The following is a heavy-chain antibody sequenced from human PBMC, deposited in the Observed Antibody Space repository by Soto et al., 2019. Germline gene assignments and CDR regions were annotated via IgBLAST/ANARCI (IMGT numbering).Heavy chain of an antibody. D-gene: IGHD3-10*01. V-gene: IGHV3-74*01. CDR2: INIDGSTT. Sequence: EVQLVESGGGLVQPGGSLRLSCAASGFTFSSYWMHWVRQAPGKGLVWVSHINIDGSTTNYAGSVKGRFTISRDNAKNTLYLQMNSLRDEDAAVYYCARGGRGSDYWGQGTLVTVSS. CDR1: GFTFSSYW. J-gene: IGHJ4*02. CDR3: ARGGRGSDY.